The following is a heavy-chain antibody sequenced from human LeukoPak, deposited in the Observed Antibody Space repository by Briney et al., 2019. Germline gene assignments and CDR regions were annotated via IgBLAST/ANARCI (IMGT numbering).Heavy chain of an antibody. D-gene: IGHD3-22*01. CDR1: GITLSNYR. CDR3: AKRGVVIRVILVGFHKEAYYFDS. J-gene: IGHJ4*02. V-gene: IGHV3-23*01. Sequence: GSLRLSCAVAGITLSNYRMSWVRQAPGKRLEWVAGISGSGGGTNYADSVKGRFTISRDNPRNTLYLQMNSLRAEDTAVYFCAKRGVVIRVILVGFHKEAYYFDSWGQGALVTVSS. CDR2: ISGSGGGT.